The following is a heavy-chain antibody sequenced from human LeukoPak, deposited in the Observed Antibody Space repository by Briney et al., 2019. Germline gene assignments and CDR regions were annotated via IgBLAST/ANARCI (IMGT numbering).Heavy chain of an antibody. J-gene: IGHJ1*01. Sequence: GGSLRLSCAASGFTFSTYWMHWVRRAPGKGLVWVSRIKSDGSTNYADSVKGRFTISRDNAKNTVSLQMNSLRAEDTGVYYCARAPSEIGGYYPEYFRHWGQGTLVTVSS. D-gene: IGHD3-22*01. V-gene: IGHV3-74*01. CDR3: ARAPSEIGGYYPEYFRH. CDR2: IKSDGST. CDR1: GFTFSTYW.